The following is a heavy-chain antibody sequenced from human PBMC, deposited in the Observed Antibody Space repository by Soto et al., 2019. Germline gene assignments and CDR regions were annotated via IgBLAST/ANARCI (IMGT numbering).Heavy chain of an antibody. CDR1: GFTFDDYA. V-gene: IGHV3-9*01. Sequence: GGSLRLSCAASGFTFDDYAIHWVRQAPGKGLEWVSGISWNSAAIDYAVSVKGRFTIVRDNAMNSLYLQMNHLRPEDTAFYYCAKDRGSSSWDPIFDFWGQGILVTVSS. J-gene: IGHJ4*02. CDR2: ISWNSAAI. CDR3: AKDRGSSSWDPIFDF. D-gene: IGHD6-13*01.